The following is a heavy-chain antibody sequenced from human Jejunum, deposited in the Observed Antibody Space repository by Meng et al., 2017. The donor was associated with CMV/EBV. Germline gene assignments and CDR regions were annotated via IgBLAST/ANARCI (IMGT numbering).Heavy chain of an antibody. V-gene: IGHV4-30-4*08. CDR3: ARVSLRQTIFDY. CDR1: GGSISSGDNY. J-gene: IGHJ4*02. D-gene: IGHD6-6*01. CDR2: IYYSGST. Sequence: QVSLQAAGPGLLKPYQTLSLTCTVSGGSISSGDNYWSWIRQPPGKGLWWIGYIYYSGSTYYNPSLKSRLTISVDTSKNQFSLNLTSVTAADTAVYYCARVSLRQTIFDYWGQGTLVTVSS.